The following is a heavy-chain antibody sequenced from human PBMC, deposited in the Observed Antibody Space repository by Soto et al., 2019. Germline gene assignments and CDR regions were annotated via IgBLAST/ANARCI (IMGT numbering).Heavy chain of an antibody. Sequence: GGSLRLSCAASGFTFSSYWMSWVRQAPGKGLEWVANIRQDGSEKYYVDYVKGRFTISRDNAKNSLYLQMNSLRAEDTAVYYCARDDPRRFLEWLLRWGPTLDAFDIWGQGTMVTVSS. D-gene: IGHD3-3*01. V-gene: IGHV3-7*01. J-gene: IGHJ3*02. CDR3: ARDDPRRFLEWLLRWGPTLDAFDI. CDR1: GFTFSSYW. CDR2: IRQDGSEK.